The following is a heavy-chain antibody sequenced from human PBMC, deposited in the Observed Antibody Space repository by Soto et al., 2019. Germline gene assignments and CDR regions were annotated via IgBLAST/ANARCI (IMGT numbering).Heavy chain of an antibody. CDR2: INHSGST. Sequence: QVQLQQWGAGLLKPSETLSLTCAVYGGSFSGYYWSWIRQPPGKGLEWIGEINHSGSTNYNPSLKSRVTISVDTSKNKFSLKLSSVTAADTAVYYCARAVIAVAGPPFDYWGQGTLVTVSS. V-gene: IGHV4-34*01. CDR3: ARAVIAVAGPPFDY. CDR1: GGSFSGYY. D-gene: IGHD6-19*01. J-gene: IGHJ4*02.